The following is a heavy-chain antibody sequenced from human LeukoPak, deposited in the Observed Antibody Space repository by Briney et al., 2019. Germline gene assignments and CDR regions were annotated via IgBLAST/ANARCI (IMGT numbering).Heavy chain of an antibody. J-gene: IGHJ6*02. D-gene: IGHD5/OR15-5a*01. Sequence: SVNVSCKASGGTFTSYAITLVRQAHGQGLELKGGIIPIFGTANYAQKFQGKVPITADKSTSTAYMELGRLRSEKTAVYYCARVRLRAMYGMDVWGQGTTVTVSS. CDR3: ARVRLRAMYGMDV. V-gene: IGHV1-69*06. CDR1: GGTFTSYA. CDR2: IIPIFGTA.